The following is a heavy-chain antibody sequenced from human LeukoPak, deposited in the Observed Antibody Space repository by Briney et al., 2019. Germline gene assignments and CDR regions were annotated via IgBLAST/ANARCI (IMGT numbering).Heavy chain of an antibody. Sequence: LGSGLVKPSETLSLTCTVSGGSISSSSYSWGWIRQPPGKGLEWIGSIYYSGSTYYNPSLKSRVTISVDTSKKQFSLKPSSVTAADTAVYYCARLYDSSGPGFYYYYGMDVWGQGTTVTVSS. CDR3: ARLYDSSGPGFYYYYGMDV. J-gene: IGHJ6*02. CDR1: GGSISSSSYS. V-gene: IGHV4-39*01. D-gene: IGHD3-22*01. CDR2: IYYSGST.